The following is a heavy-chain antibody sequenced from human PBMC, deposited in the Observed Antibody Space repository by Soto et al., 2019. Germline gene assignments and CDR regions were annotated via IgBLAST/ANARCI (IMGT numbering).Heavy chain of an antibody. CDR3: TTDSYSTIIVVRFDY. D-gene: IGHD3-22*01. CDR1: GFTFSNAW. J-gene: IGHJ4*01. Sequence: PGGSLRLSCAASGFTFSNAWINWVRQAPGKGLEGVGRIKSKTDGGTADFAAPVKGRFAISRDDSKNTVYLQMNSLKTEDTAVYYCTTDSYSTIIVVRFDYWGHGTLVTVSS. V-gene: IGHV3-15*07. CDR2: IKSKTDGGTA.